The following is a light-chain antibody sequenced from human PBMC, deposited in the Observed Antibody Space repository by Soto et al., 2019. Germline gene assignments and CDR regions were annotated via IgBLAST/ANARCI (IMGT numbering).Light chain of an antibody. J-gene: IGLJ3*02. V-gene: IGLV2-14*01. CDR1: SIDVGGYNY. CDR3: NSFTSSTTWV. Sequence: QSVLTQPASVSGSPGQSITISCTGTSIDVGGYNYVSWFQQHPGKAPKLLIYEVNNRPSGVSNRFSGSKSGNTASLTISGLQTEDDADYYCNSFTSSTTWVFGGGTKLSVL. CDR2: EVN.